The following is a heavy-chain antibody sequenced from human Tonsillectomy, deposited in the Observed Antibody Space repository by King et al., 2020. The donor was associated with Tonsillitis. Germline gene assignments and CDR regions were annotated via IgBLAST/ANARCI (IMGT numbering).Heavy chain of an antibody. V-gene: IGHV3-33*05. CDR2: ISHDGSNK. J-gene: IGHJ3*02. Sequence: VQLVESGGGVVQPGGSLRLSCAASGFTFSHYGMHWVRQAPGKGLECVATISHDGSNKYYADSVKGRFTISRGNSKNTLYLQMGSLRAEDTAVYYCANLPIDSLDIWGQGTTVTVSS. CDR3: ANLPIDSLDI. CDR1: GFTFSHYG.